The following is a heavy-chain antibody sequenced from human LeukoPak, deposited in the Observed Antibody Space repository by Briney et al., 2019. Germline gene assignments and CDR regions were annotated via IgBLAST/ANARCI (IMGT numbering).Heavy chain of an antibody. D-gene: IGHD6-13*01. CDR3: ARVAVGAAAPLDY. CDR1: GGSFNGYY. V-gene: IGHV4-34*01. CDR2: INHSGST. J-gene: IGHJ4*02. Sequence: SETLSLTCAVYGGSFNGYYWSWIRQPPGKGLEWIGEINHSGSTNYNPSLKSRVTISVDTSKNQFSLKLSSVTAADTAVYYCARVAVGAAAPLDYWGQGTPVTVSS.